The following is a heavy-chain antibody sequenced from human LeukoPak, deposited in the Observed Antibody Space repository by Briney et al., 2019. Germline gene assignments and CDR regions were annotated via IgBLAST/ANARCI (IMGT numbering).Heavy chain of an antibody. J-gene: IGHJ6*03. CDR2: ITSSGTYI. V-gene: IGHV3-21*04. Sequence: GGSLRPSCATSGFTFDNYNMNWVRQAPGRALEWVSSITSSGTYIFYADSVKGRFTISRDNAKNSLYLQMNSLRVEDTALYYCARGGISIFGVVIYMDVWGKGTTVTVSS. D-gene: IGHD3-3*01. CDR3: ARGGISIFGVVIYMDV. CDR1: GFTFDNYN.